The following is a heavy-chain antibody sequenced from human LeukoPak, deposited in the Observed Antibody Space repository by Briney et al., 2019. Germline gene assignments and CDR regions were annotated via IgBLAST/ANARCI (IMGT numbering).Heavy chain of an antibody. V-gene: IGHV3-23*01. D-gene: IGHD6-19*01. Sequence: PGGSLRLSCAASGFTFSSYAMSWVRQAPGKGLEWVSAISGSGDSTYYADSVKGRFTISRDNSKNTLYLRMNSLRAEDTAVYYCAKSGSGWYRFDCWGQGTLVTVSS. CDR1: GFTFSSYA. CDR3: AKSGSGWYRFDC. CDR2: ISGSGDST. J-gene: IGHJ4*02.